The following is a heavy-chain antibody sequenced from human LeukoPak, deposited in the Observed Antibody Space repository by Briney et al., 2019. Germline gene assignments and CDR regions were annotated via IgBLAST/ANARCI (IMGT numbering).Heavy chain of an antibody. Sequence: GESLKISCKGSGYSFTSYWIGWVRQMPGKGLEWMGIIYPGDSDTRYSPSFQGQVTISADKSISTAYLQWSSLKASDTAMYYCARLANWGLGYYYYYYMDVWGKGTTVTVSS. CDR3: ARLANWGLGYYYYYYMDV. J-gene: IGHJ6*03. V-gene: IGHV5-51*01. CDR2: IYPGDSDT. D-gene: IGHD7-27*01. CDR1: GYSFTSYW.